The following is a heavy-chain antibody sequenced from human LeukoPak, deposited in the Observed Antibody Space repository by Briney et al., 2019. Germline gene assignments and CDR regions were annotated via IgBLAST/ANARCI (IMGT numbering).Heavy chain of an antibody. D-gene: IGHD3-10*01. J-gene: IGHJ4*02. V-gene: IGHV3-7*05. Sequence: GGSLRLSCAASGFTFDDYDMSWVRQAPGKGLEWVANIKQDGSEENYVDSVKGRLTISRDNAKNSLYLQMNSLRAEDTAVYYCARGGYYYGSRGQGTLVTVSS. CDR2: IKQDGSEE. CDR1: GFTFDDYD. CDR3: ARGGYYYGS.